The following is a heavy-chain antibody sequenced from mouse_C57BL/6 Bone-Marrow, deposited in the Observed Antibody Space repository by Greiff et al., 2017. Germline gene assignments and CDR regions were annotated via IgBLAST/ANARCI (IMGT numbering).Heavy chain of an antibody. CDR1: GFTFSDFY. Sequence: EVQVVESGGGLVQSGRSLRLSCATSGFTFSDFYMEWVRQAPGKGLEWIAASRNKANDYTTEYSASVKGRFIVSRDTSQSILYLQMNALRAEDTAIYYCARDADGFSMDYWGQGTSVTVSS. CDR2: SRNKANDYTT. CDR3: ARDADGFSMDY. D-gene: IGHD2-3*01. J-gene: IGHJ4*01. V-gene: IGHV7-1*01.